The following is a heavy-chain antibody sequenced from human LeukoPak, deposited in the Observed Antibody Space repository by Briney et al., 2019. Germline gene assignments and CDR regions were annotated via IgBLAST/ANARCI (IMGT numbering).Heavy chain of an antibody. CDR3: ERYCTSTNCYLDAFDI. CDR2: IYYSGNT. CDR1: GGSINYYY. Sequence: PSETLSPTCTASGGSINYYYWSWIRQPPGKGLERIGYIYYSGNTNYNPSLKSRVTISVDTSKNQFSLKLSSVTAADTAVYYCERYCTSTNCYLDAFDIWGQGAMVTVSS. V-gene: IGHV4-59*12. D-gene: IGHD2-2*01. J-gene: IGHJ3*02.